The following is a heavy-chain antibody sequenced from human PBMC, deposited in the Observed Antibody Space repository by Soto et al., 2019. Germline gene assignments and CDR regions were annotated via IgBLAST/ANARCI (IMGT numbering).Heavy chain of an antibody. CDR3: ARIPIYYDILTGYYQYYYYYYGMDV. CDR1: GFSLSNARMG. D-gene: IGHD3-9*01. Sequence: QVTLKESGPVLVKPTETLTLTCTVSGFSLSNARMGVSWIRQPPGKALEWLAHIFSNDEKSSSTSLKNRLTISKDTSKSQVVLTRTNMDPVDTASDYCARIPIYYDILTGYYQYYYYYYGMDVWGQGTTVTVSS. V-gene: IGHV2-26*01. J-gene: IGHJ6*02. CDR2: IFSNDEK.